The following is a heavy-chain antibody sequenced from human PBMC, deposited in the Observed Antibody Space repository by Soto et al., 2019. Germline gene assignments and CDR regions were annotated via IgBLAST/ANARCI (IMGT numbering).Heavy chain of an antibody. CDR2: IYPGDSDT. J-gene: IGHJ3*02. V-gene: IGHV5-51*01. CDR1: GKAFTSFW. D-gene: IGHD3-22*01. Sequence: GESLKISCKISGKAFTSFWVVWVRQMPGRGLEWMGNIYPGDSDTRYTPPFQGQVTISADKSTNTAYLQWHSPQASDTALYYCAKQDDRGALEIWGQGTKVTVS. CDR3: AKQDDRGALEI.